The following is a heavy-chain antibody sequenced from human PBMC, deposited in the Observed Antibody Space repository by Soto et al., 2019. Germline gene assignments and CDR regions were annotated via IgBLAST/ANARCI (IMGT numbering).Heavy chain of an antibody. Sequence: TSETLSLTCXVSGDSITDSTYYWSWIRQPPGKGLEWIGYIYYSGSTNYNPSLKSRVTISVDTSKNQFSLKLSSVTAADTAVYYCAREVVAANNWFDPWGQGTLVTVSS. CDR2: IYYSGST. CDR1: GDSITDSTYY. J-gene: IGHJ5*02. D-gene: IGHD2-15*01. CDR3: AREVVAANNWFDP. V-gene: IGHV4-61*05.